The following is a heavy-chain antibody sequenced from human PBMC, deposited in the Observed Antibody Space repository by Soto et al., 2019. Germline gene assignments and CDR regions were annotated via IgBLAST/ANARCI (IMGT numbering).Heavy chain of an antibody. CDR1: GFSLSTSGVG. CDR3: AHRLRRETNNWFDP. Sequence: QITLKESGPTLVKPTQTLTLTCTFSGFSLSTSGVGVGWIRQPPGKALEWLALIYWDDDKRYSPSLKSRLTTXKXTXXNQGVLTMTNMDPVDTATYYCAHRLRRETNNWFDPWGQGTLVTVSS. J-gene: IGHJ5*02. CDR2: IYWDDDK. V-gene: IGHV2-5*02. D-gene: IGHD1-7*01.